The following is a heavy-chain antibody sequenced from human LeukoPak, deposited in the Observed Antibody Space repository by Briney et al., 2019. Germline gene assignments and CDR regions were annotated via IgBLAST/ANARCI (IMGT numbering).Heavy chain of an antibody. D-gene: IGHD6-19*01. J-gene: IGHJ4*02. V-gene: IGHV1-69*13. CDR3: AREWAFVAVAGLGQQEGLDY. CDR2: IIPIFGTA. CDR1: GGTFISYA. Sequence: SVKVSCKASGGTFISYAISWVRQAPGQGLEWMGGIIPIFGTANYAQKFQGRVTITADESTSTAYMGLSSLRSEDTAVYYCAREWAFVAVAGLGQQEGLDYWGQGTLVTVSS.